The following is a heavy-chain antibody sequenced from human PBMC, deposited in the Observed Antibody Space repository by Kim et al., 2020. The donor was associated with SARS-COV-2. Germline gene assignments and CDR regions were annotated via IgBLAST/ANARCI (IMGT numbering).Heavy chain of an antibody. CDR2: ISSSSSTI. V-gene: IGHV3-48*04. J-gene: IGHJ6*02. Sequence: GGSLRLSCAASGFTFSSYSMNWVRQAPGKGLEWVSYISSSSSTIYYADSVKGRFTISRDNAKNSLYLQMNSLRAEDTAVYYCARDGEIVVVVAATLGFYYGMDVWGQGTTVTVSS. CDR3: ARDGEIVVVVAATLGFYYGMDV. CDR1: GFTFSSYS. D-gene: IGHD2-15*01.